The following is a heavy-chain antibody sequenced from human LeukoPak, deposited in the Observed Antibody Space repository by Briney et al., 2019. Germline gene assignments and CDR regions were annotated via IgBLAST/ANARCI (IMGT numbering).Heavy chain of an antibody. V-gene: IGHV3-23*01. CDR1: GFTFSNYA. Sequence: GGSLRLSCAASGFTFSNYAMSWVRQAPGKGLEWVSGISGSGNKTYYTDSVKGRFAISRDDSKNTLYLQMNSLRAEDTAIYYCAKDLFSSGWFINWFDPWGQGTLVTVSS. CDR2: ISGSGNKT. D-gene: IGHD6-19*01. J-gene: IGHJ5*02. CDR3: AKDLFSSGWFINWFDP.